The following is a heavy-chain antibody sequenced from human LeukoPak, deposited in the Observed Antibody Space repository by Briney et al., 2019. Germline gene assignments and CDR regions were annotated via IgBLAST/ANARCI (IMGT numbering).Heavy chain of an antibody. V-gene: IGHV3-23*01. D-gene: IGHD3-3*01. CDR1: GFIFSSYS. Sequence: GGSLRLFCAASGFIFSSYSMSWVRQAPGKGLEWVSAISGSGGSTYYADSVKGRFTISRDNSKNTLYLRMNSLRAEDTAVYYCAKAPNYDFWSGYYPFDYWGQGTLVTVSS. J-gene: IGHJ4*02. CDR3: AKAPNYDFWSGYYPFDY. CDR2: ISGSGGST.